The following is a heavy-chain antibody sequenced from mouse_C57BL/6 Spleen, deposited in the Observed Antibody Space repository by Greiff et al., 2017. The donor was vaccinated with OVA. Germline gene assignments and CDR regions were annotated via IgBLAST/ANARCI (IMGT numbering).Heavy chain of an antibody. CDR3: ARRQEIYYGYDDGFAY. CDR2: IYWDDDK. Sequence: QVTLKVSGPGILQSSQTLSLTCSFSGFSLSTSGMGVSWICQPSGKGLEWLAHIYWDDDKRYNPSLKRRLTISEDTSRHQVFLKITSEDTADTATYDCARRQEIYYGYDDGFAYWGQGTLVTVSA. J-gene: IGHJ3*01. V-gene: IGHV8-12*01. D-gene: IGHD2-2*01. CDR1: GFSLSTSGMG.